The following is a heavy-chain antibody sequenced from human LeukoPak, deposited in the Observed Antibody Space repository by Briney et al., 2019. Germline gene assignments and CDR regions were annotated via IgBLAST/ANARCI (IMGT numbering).Heavy chain of an antibody. CDR1: GDSISTSSFY. CDR2: IYYSGIT. D-gene: IGHD3-22*01. Sequence: SETLSLTCTASGDSISTSSFYWGWIRQPPGKGLEWLGSIYYSGITHYNPSLKSRVTISVDTSKNQFSLHLYSVTAADTAVFYCARSYYYDYRQIDYWGQGTLVTVSS. V-gene: IGHV4-39*01. CDR3: ARSYYYDYRQIDY. J-gene: IGHJ4*02.